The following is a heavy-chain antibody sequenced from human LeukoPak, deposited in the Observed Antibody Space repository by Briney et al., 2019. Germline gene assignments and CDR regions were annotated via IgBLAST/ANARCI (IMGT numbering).Heavy chain of an antibody. J-gene: IGHJ5*02. D-gene: IGHD6-25*01. CDR2: INPNSGGT. CDR3: ATFAPGIAAWFDP. V-gene: IGHV1-2*02. Sequence: ASVKVSCKASGYTFTGYYMHWVRQAPGQGLEWMGWINPNSGGTNYAQKFQGRVTMTRDTSISTAYMELSRLRSDDTAVYYCATFAPGIAAWFDPWGQGTLVTVSS. CDR1: GYTFTGYY.